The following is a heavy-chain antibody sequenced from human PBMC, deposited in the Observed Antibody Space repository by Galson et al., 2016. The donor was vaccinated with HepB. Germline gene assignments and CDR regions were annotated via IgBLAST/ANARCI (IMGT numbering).Heavy chain of an antibody. Sequence: PALVKPTQTLTLTCTFSGFSLTTSGVGVGWFRQPPGKALEWLALIYWDDDKRYSPSLESRLSITKDTSRNQVVLTMTDMDPVDTATYYCARAANWNYVVFYFDYWGQGTLITVSS. CDR1: GFSLTTSGVG. V-gene: IGHV2-5*02. J-gene: IGHJ4*02. D-gene: IGHD1-7*01. CDR3: ARAANWNYVVFYFDY. CDR2: IYWDDDK.